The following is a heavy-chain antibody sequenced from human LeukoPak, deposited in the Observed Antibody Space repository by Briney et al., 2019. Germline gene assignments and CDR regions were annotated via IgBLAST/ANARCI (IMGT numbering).Heavy chain of an antibody. Sequence: GGSLRLSCAASGFTFAKYAIIWIRQAPGKGLEWVSSTRGSGHTTYYADSVQGRFTISRDNSKNTLFLQMNSLRAEDTAIYHCAKDPNGDYVGAFDMWGQGTMVTVSS. D-gene: IGHD4-17*01. CDR2: TRGSGHTT. J-gene: IGHJ3*02. CDR1: GFTFAKYA. V-gene: IGHV3-23*01. CDR3: AKDPNGDYVGAFDM.